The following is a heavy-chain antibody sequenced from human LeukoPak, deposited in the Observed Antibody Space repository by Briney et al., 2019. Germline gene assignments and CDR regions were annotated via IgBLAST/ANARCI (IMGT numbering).Heavy chain of an antibody. V-gene: IGHV3-30*04. D-gene: IGHD6-19*01. CDR3: ASRAVAVRYYYYGMDV. CDR1: GFTFSSYA. CDR2: ISCDGSNK. J-gene: IGHJ6*02. Sequence: PGGSLRLSCAASGFTFSSYAMHWVRQAPGKGLEWVAVISCDGSNKYYADSVKGRFTISRDNSKNTLYLQMNSLRAEDTAVYYCASRAVAVRYYYYGMDVWGQGTTVTVSS.